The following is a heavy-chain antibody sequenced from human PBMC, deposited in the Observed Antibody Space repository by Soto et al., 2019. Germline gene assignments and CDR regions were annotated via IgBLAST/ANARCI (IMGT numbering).Heavy chain of an antibody. CDR3: ANGSPDSSGYHFFFDY. Sequence: EVQLLESGGGLVQPGGSLRLSCAASGFTFSNYGMSWVRQAPGKGLEWVSAIRGTGADTNYADSVKGRFTISRDNFKNKLFLQMHSLRAEDTAVYYCANGSPDSSGYHFFFDYWGQGTLVTVSS. V-gene: IGHV3-23*01. D-gene: IGHD3-22*01. CDR2: IRGTGADT. J-gene: IGHJ4*02. CDR1: GFTFSNYG.